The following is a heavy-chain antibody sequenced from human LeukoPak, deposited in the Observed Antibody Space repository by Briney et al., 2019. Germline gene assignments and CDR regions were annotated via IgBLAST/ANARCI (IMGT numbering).Heavy chain of an antibody. CDR3: AREDSYDSSGYYWYYFDY. V-gene: IGHV4-4*07. Sequence: SETLSLTCTISGGSISSYYWSWIRQPAGKGLEWVGRIYTSGSTNYNPSLKGRVTMSVDTSKNQFYLKLSSVTAADTALYYCAREDSYDSSGYYWYYFDYWGQGTLVTVSS. J-gene: IGHJ4*02. CDR2: IYTSGST. CDR1: GGSISSYY. D-gene: IGHD3-22*01.